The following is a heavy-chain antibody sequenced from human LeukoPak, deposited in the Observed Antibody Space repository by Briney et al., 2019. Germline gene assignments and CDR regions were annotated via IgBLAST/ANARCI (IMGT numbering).Heavy chain of an antibody. CDR3: AKDMGYYGSGSYYKPDNWFDP. J-gene: IGHJ5*02. V-gene: IGHV3-23*01. D-gene: IGHD3-10*01. Sequence: GGSLRLSCAASGFTFDDYAMSWVRQAPGKGLEWVSAISGSGGSTYYADSVKGRFTISRDNSKNTLYLQMNSLRAEDTAVYYCAKDMGYYGSGSYYKPDNWFDPWGQGTLVTVSS. CDR1: GFTFDDYA. CDR2: ISGSGGST.